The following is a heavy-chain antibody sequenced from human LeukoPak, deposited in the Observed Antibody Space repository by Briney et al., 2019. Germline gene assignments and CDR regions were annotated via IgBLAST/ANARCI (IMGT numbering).Heavy chain of an antibody. CDR1: GGSFSGYY. Sequence: SETLSLTCAVYGGSFSGYYWSWIRQPPGKGLEWIGYIYYSGSTNYNPSLKSRVTISVDTSKNQFSLKLSSVTAADTAVYYCASGDLVVWRWGQGTLVTVSS. V-gene: IGHV4-59*01. J-gene: IGHJ4*02. CDR3: ASGDLVVWR. CDR2: IYYSGST. D-gene: IGHD3-22*01.